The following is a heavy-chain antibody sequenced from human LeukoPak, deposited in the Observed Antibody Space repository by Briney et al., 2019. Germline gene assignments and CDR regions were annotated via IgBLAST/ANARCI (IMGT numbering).Heavy chain of an antibody. CDR1: GFTLSSYS. CDR2: ISSSGNYI. V-gene: IGHV3-21*04. Sequence: PGGSLRLSCETSGFTLSSYSMNWVRQAPGKGLEWVSCISSSGNYIYYADSVKGRFTISRDNSKNSLYLQMNSLRTEDTALYYCAKGKNTGSYLSHVDYWGQGTLVTVSS. J-gene: IGHJ4*02. D-gene: IGHD3-10*01. CDR3: AKGKNTGSYLSHVDY.